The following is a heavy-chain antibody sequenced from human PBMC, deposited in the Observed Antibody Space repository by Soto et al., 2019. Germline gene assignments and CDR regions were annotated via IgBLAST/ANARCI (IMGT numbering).Heavy chain of an antibody. D-gene: IGHD3-3*01. CDR1: GGSISTYY. CDR2: VHYSGTT. V-gene: IGHV4-59*01. CDR3: ARGKIIGP. Sequence: SETLSLTCTVSGGSISTYYWTWIRQPPGKGLEWIGYVHYSGTTNYNPSLKSRVTMSVDTSKNQFSLKLRSVTAADTAVYYCARGKIIGPWGQGNLVTVSS. J-gene: IGHJ5*02.